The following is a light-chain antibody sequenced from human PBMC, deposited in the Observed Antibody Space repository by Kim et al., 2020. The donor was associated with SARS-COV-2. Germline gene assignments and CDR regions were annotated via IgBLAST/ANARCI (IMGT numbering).Light chain of an antibody. V-gene: IGKV2-28*01. CDR3: MQALQTPLT. CDR1: QSLLHSTVYDF. J-gene: IGKJ1*01. Sequence: PASMSCRSSQSLLHSTVYDFLDWYLQKPGQSPQLLIYLGSNRASGVPDRFSGSGSGTDFTLKISRVEAEDVGVYYCMQALQTPLTFGQGTKVDIK. CDR2: LGS.